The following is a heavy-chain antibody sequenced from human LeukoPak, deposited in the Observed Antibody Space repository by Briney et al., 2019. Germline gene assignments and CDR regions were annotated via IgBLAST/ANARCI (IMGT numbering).Heavy chain of an antibody. Sequence: GGSLRLSCAASGFIFSDYFMTWVRQAPGRGLEWVASIKEDGSDKYYLDSVKGRFTVSRDNARDSLYLQMNSLRAEDTAVYYCVGYFSRQNPSCRLDFWGQGALVTVSS. CDR1: GFIFSDYF. J-gene: IGHJ4*02. CDR2: IKEDGSDK. D-gene: IGHD3-3*01. CDR3: VGYFSRQNPSCRLDF. V-gene: IGHV3-7*05.